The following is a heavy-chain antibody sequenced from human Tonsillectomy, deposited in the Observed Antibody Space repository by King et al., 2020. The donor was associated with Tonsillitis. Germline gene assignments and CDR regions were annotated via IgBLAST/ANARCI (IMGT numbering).Heavy chain of an antibody. CDR1: GFGFSNLW. CDR2: IKSKTDGETT. V-gene: IGHV3-15*01. D-gene: IGHD3-10*01. J-gene: IGHJ4*02. CDR3: TTYYYGPDN. Sequence: VQLVESGGGLVNPGGSLRLSCAASGFGFSNLWMSWVRQAPGKGLEWVGLIKSKTDGETTQYAAPVKGRFTVSRDDSKMTLFLQMNSLRTEDTAVYYCTTYYYGPDNWGQGTLVTVSS.